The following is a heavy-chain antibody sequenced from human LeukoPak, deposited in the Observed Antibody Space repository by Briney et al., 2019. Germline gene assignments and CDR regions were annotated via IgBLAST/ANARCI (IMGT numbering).Heavy chain of an antibody. D-gene: IGHD4-17*01. J-gene: IGHJ4*02. Sequence: KPSETLSLTCAVYGGSFSGYYWSWIRQPPGKGLEWIGEINHSGSTNYNPSLKSRVTISVDTSKNQFSLKLSSVTAADTAVYYCARGYGDYVAHFDYWGQGTLVTVSS. CDR2: INHSGST. CDR3: ARGYGDYVAHFDY. V-gene: IGHV4-34*01. CDR1: GGSFSGYY.